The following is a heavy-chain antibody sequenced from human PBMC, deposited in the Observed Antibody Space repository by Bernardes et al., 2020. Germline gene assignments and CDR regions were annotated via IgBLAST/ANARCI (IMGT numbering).Heavy chain of an antibody. Sequence: GGSLRLSCAASGFTVSSNYMHWVCQAPGKGLEWVAVMYSGGSPYYADSVKGRFTVSRDNSQNTLFLQMDSLRAEDTAVYYCARDMRFASWNNLDGFDIWGQGTVVTVSS. CDR2: MYSGGSP. D-gene: IGHD1-1*01. CDR1: GFTVSSNY. CDR3: ARDMRFASWNNLDGFDI. V-gene: IGHV3-53*01. J-gene: IGHJ3*02.